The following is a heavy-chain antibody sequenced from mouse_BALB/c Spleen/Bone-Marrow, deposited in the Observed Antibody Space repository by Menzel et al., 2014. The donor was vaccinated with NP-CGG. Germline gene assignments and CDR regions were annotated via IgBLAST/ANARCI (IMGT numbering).Heavy chain of an antibody. J-gene: IGHJ2*01. V-gene: IGHV1S81*02. CDR3: TRSTMITYFDY. D-gene: IGHD2-4*01. CDR2: INPSNGGT. Sequence: VQLVESGAELAKPGTSVKLSCKASGYTFTSYYIYWVKQRPGQGLKWIGEINPSNGGTNFNEKFKSKATLTVDKSSSTAYMQLSSLTSEDSAVYYCTRSTMITYFDYWGQGTTLTVS. CDR1: GYTFTSYY.